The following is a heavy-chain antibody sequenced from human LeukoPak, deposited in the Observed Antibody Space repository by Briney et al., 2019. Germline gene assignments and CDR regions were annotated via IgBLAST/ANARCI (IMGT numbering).Heavy chain of an antibody. D-gene: IGHD4-17*01. V-gene: IGHV1-69*06. CDR1: GGTFSSYA. CDR3: ARLEDGDGIFDY. Sequence: SVKVSCKASGGTFSSYAISWVRQAPGQGLEWMGGIIPIFGTANYAQKFQGRVTITADKSTSTAYMELSSLRSADTAVYYCARLEDGDGIFDYWGQGTLVTVSS. CDR2: IIPIFGTA. J-gene: IGHJ4*02.